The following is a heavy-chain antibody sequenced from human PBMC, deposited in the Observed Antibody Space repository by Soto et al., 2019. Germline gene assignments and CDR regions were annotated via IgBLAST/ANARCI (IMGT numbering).Heavy chain of an antibody. CDR2: ISGDSRYT. CDR1: EFTVSAYY. J-gene: IGHJ3*02. V-gene: IGHV3-11*03. CDR3: ATGQQVRMADI. D-gene: IGHD6-13*01. Sequence: QVQLLESGGGLVKPGGSLRLSCAASEFTVSAYYMAWLRQAPGKGLDWISYISGDSRYTNYADSVKGRFTISRDNAKNSLYLKMNSLRVEDTAVYFCATGQQVRMADIWGQGTMVIVSS.